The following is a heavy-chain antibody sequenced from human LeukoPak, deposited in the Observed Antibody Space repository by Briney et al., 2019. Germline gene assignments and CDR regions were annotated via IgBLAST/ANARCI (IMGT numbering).Heavy chain of an antibody. J-gene: IGHJ5*02. CDR3: AREDWITRNWFDP. V-gene: IGHV1-69*05. CDR1: GGTFSSYA. D-gene: IGHD3-16*01. Sequence: SVKVSCKASGGTFSSYAISWVRQAPGQGLEWMGGIIPIFGTANYAQKFQGRVTITTDESTSTAYMELSSLRSEDTAVYYCAREDWITRNWFDPWGQGTLVTVPS. CDR2: IIPIFGTA.